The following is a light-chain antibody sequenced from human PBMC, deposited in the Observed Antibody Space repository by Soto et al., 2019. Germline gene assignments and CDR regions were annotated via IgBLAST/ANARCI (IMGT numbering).Light chain of an antibody. Sequence: IQLTQSPSSLSASVGDRVTITCRASQGISSYLAWYQQKPGKAPKLLIYAASTLQSGVPSRFSGSGSGTNFTLPIRSLQPKVFQTYSCHHLKSNPLPFGGGPRWRSN. CDR2: AAS. V-gene: IGKV1-9*01. CDR3: HHLKSNPLP. J-gene: IGKJ4*01. CDR1: QGISSY.